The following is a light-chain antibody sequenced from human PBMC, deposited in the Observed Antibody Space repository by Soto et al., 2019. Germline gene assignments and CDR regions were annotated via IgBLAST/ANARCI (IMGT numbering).Light chain of an antibody. V-gene: IGLV2-14*01. Sequence: SALTQPASVSGSPGQSITISCIGTSSDVGGYNFVSWYQQHPGKAPKVMIYDVSDRPSGVSDRFSGSKSGNTASLTISGLQAEDEADYYCCSYTGSSTLVFGGGTKVTVL. CDR3: CSYTGSSTLV. CDR2: DVS. CDR1: SSDVGGYNF. J-gene: IGLJ2*01.